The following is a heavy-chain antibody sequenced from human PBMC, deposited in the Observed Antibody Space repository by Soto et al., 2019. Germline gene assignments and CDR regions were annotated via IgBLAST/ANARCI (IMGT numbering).Heavy chain of an antibody. V-gene: IGHV3-30*18. J-gene: IGHJ6*03. CDR3: AKDGSGYDNYYYYMDV. D-gene: IGHD5-12*01. CDR2: ISYDGSNK. Sequence: VGSLRLSCAASGFTFSSYGMHWVRQAPGKGLEWVAVISYDGSNKYYADSVKGRFTISRDNSKNTLYLQMNSLRAEDTAVYYCAKDGSGYDNYYYYMDVWGKGTTVTVSS. CDR1: GFTFSSYG.